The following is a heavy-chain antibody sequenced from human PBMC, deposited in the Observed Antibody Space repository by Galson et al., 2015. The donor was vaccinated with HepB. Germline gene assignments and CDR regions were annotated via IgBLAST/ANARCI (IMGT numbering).Heavy chain of an antibody. CDR2: ISAYNGNT. J-gene: IGHJ5*02. V-gene: IGHV1-18*04. Sequence: SVKVSCKASGYTFTSYGISWVRQAPGQGLEWMGWISAYNGNTNYAQKLQGRVTMTTDTSTSTAYMELRSLRSDDTAVYYCARTTVVRGVIIKGGWFDPWGQGTLVTVSS. CDR1: GYTFTSYG. D-gene: IGHD3-10*01. CDR3: ARTTVVRGVIIKGGWFDP.